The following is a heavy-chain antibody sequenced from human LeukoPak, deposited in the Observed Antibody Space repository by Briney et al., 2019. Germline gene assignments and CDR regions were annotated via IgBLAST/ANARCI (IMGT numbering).Heavy chain of an antibody. V-gene: IGHV4-39*01. J-gene: IGHJ3*02. CDR2: IYYSGST. D-gene: IGHD3-22*01. Sequence: SETLSLTCTVSGGSISSSSYYWGWIRQPPGRGLEWIGSIYYSGSTYYNPSLKSRVTISVDTSKNQFSLKLSSVTAADTAVYYCARQAIKSGRITMIVVVIGAFDIWGQGTMVTVSS. CDR3: ARQAIKSGRITMIVVVIGAFDI. CDR1: GGSISSSSYY.